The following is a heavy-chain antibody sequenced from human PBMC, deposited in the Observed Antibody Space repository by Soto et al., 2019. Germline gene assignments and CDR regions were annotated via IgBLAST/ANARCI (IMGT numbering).Heavy chain of an antibody. Sequence: TLSLTCTVSGGSVSSGSYYWSWIRQPPGKGLEWIGYIYYSGSTNYNPSLKSRVTISVDTSKNQFSLKLSSVTAADTAVYYCAVSASYDSSGFAYPFIDYWGQGTLVTVSS. J-gene: IGHJ4*02. CDR3: AVSASYDSSGFAYPFIDY. V-gene: IGHV4-61*01. CDR1: GGSVSSGSYY. CDR2: IYYSGST. D-gene: IGHD3-22*01.